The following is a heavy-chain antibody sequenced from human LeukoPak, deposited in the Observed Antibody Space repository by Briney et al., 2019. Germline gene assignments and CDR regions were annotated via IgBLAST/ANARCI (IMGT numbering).Heavy chain of an antibody. V-gene: IGHV3-53*01. CDR1: GFTVSSNY. D-gene: IGHD4-11*01. Sequence: GGSLRLSCAASGFTVSSNYMSWVRQAPGKGLEWVSVIYSGGSTYYADSVKGRFTISRDNAKNSLYLQMNSLRAEDTAVYYCAREGDDYLGWFDPWGQGTLVTVSS. CDR3: AREGDDYLGWFDP. CDR2: IYSGGST. J-gene: IGHJ5*02.